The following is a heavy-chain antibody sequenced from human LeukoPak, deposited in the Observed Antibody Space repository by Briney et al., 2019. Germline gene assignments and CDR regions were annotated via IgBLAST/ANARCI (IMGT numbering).Heavy chain of an antibody. CDR1: GFTFSNAW. CDR3: TTGVRDSSGYYNFDY. J-gene: IGHJ4*02. CDR2: IKSKTDGGTI. D-gene: IGHD3-22*01. V-gene: IGHV3-15*01. Sequence: GGSLRLSCAASGFTFSNAWMNWVRQSPGKGLEWVGRIKSKTDGGTIDYGAPVKGRFTISRDDSKNTLFLQMNSLKTEDTTMYHCTTGVRDSSGYYNFDYWGQGTLVTVSS.